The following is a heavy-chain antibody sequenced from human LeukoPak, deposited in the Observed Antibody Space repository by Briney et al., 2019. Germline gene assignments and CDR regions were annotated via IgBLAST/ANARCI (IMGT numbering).Heavy chain of an antibody. Sequence: PSETLSLTCTVSGGSISSSSYYWGRIRQPPGKGLEWIGSIYYSGSTYYNPSLKSRVTISVDTSKNQFSLKLSSVTAADTAVYYCASSHVLLWFGDSNWFDPWGQGTLVTVSS. J-gene: IGHJ5*02. D-gene: IGHD3-10*01. V-gene: IGHV4-39*01. CDR3: ASSHVLLWFGDSNWFDP. CDR1: GGSISSSSYY. CDR2: IYYSGST.